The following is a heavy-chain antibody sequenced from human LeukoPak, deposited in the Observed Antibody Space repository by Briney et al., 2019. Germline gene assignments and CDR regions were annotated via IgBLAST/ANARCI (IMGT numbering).Heavy chain of an antibody. D-gene: IGHD1/OR15-1a*01. CDR2: IYRGGST. CDR1: EFTVSSSY. J-gene: IGHJ4*02. V-gene: IGHV3-53*01. Sequence: GGSLRLSCAASEFTVSSSYMSWVRQAPGKGLEWVSVIYRGGSTYYADSVRGRFTISRDNSKNTLYLQMNSLRAEDTAVYYCARGSNNSIMPYYFDCWGQGTLVTVSS. CDR3: ARGSNNSIMPYYFDC.